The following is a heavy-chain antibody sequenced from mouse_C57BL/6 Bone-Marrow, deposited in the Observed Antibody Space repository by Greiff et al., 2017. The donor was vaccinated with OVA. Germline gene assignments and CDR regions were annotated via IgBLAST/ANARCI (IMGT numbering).Heavy chain of an antibody. CDR3: TRAVPYYYAMDY. CDR1: GFTFSSYA. CDR2: ISSGGGYI. J-gene: IGHJ4*01. Sequence: EVKVVESGEGLVKPGGSLKLSCAASGFTFSSYAMSWVRQTPEKRLEWVAYISSGGGYIYYADTVKGRFTISRDNARNTLYLQMSSLKSEDTAMYYCTRAVPYYYAMDYWGQGTSVTVSS. V-gene: IGHV5-9-1*02.